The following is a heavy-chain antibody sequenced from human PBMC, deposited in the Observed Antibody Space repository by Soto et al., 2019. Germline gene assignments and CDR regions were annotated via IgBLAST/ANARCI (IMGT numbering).Heavy chain of an antibody. CDR2: INHSGST. V-gene: IGHV4-34*01. CDR1: GGSFSGYY. CDR3: ARGGNSSSFDY. Sequence: SETLSLTCAVYGGSFSGYYWSWIRQPPGKGLEWIGEINHSGSTNYNPSLKSRVTISVDTSKNQFSLKLSSVTAADTAVYYCARGGNSSSFDYWGQGTLVTVSS. D-gene: IGHD6-6*01. J-gene: IGHJ4*02.